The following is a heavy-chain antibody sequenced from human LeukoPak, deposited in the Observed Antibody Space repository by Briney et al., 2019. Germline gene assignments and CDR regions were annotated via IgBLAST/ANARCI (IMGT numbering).Heavy chain of an antibody. CDR2: ISNGGGSII. J-gene: IGHJ4*02. Sequence: PGGSLRLSCAASGLIFSNYHMNWVRQAPGKGLEWVAYISNGGGSIIYSADSVKGRFTISRDNAKNSLYLQMNILRAEGTAVYYCARGFGTFDYWGQGTLVTVSS. D-gene: IGHD3-10*01. V-gene: IGHV3-48*04. CDR3: ARGFGTFDY. CDR1: GLIFSNYH.